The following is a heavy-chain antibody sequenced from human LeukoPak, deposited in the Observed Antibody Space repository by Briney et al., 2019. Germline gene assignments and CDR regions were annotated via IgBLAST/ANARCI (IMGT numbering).Heavy chain of an antibody. Sequence: GGSLRLSCAASGFTFSTYSMNWVRQAPGKGLEWVSYITSSSSTVYYADSVKGRFTISRDNAKNSLYLQMNSLRAEDTAVYYCANYPLLTMIVVADLWGQGTLVTVSS. J-gene: IGHJ5*02. V-gene: IGHV3-48*01. CDR2: ITSSSSTV. D-gene: IGHD3-22*01. CDR3: ANYPLLTMIVVADL. CDR1: GFTFSTYS.